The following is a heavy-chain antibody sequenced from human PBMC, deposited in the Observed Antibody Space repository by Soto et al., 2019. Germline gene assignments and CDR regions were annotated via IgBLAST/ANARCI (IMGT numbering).Heavy chain of an antibody. CDR2: IIPIFGTA. CDR3: AREEYSSGWYYFDY. Sequence: GASVKVSCKASGGTFSSYAISWVRQAPGQGLEWMGGIIPIFGTANYAQKFQGRVTITADKSRSTAYMELSSLRSEDTAVYYCAREEYSSGWYYFDYWGQGTLVTVSS. CDR1: GGTFSSYA. V-gene: IGHV1-69*06. D-gene: IGHD6-19*01. J-gene: IGHJ4*02.